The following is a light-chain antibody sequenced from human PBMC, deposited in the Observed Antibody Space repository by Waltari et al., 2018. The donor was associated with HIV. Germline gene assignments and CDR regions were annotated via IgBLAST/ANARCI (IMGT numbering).Light chain of an antibody. Sequence: DIQVTQSPSSLSASVGDRVTITCRTSQSISTYLNWYQQRPAKAPKLLIYGTSTLQSGVPARFSGSGSGTDFTRTISTRQPEDFSTHYWQQSFAPPRTFGHGTKVEV. CDR1: QSISTY. CDR3: QQSFAPPRT. CDR2: GTS. J-gene: IGKJ1*01. V-gene: IGKV1-39*01.